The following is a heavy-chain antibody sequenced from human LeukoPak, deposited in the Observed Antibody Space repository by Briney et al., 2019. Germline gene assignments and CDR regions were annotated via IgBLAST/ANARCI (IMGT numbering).Heavy chain of an antibody. CDR2: IYHSGST. Sequence: PSETLSLTCTVSGYSISSSNWWSWVRQPPGKGLEWIGEIYHSGSTNYNPSLKSRVTISVDKSKNQFSLKLSSVTAADTAVYYCARVSCSGGSCYSEDAFDIWGQGTMVTVSS. J-gene: IGHJ3*02. V-gene: IGHV4-4*02. D-gene: IGHD2-15*01. CDR3: ARVSCSGGSCYSEDAFDI. CDR1: GYSISSSNW.